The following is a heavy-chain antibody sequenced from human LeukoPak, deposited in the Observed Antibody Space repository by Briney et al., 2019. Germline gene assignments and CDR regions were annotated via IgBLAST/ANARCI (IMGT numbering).Heavy chain of an antibody. CDR2: FALDDGEK. V-gene: IGHV1-24*01. Sequence: GASVKVSCKVSGYTLSDLSMHWVRQAPGKGLEWRGSFALDDGEKVYAQKFQGRVTMTEDTSTDTAYMELSSLRSEDTAVYYCATAFAGNLVDDWGQGTLVTVSS. CDR1: GYTLSDLS. CDR3: ATAFAGNLVDD. D-gene: IGHD1-14*01. J-gene: IGHJ4*02.